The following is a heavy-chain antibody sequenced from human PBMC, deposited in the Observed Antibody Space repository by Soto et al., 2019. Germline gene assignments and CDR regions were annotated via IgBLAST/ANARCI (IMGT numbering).Heavy chain of an antibody. D-gene: IGHD5-18*01. V-gene: IGHV2-26*01. CDR3: ARTYRTRGYSSFDY. J-gene: IGHJ4*02. CDR2: IFSNDEK. CDR1: GFSLSNARMG. Sequence: QVTLKESGPVLVKPTETLTLTCTVSGFSLSNARMGVSWIRQPPGKALEWLAHIFSNDEKSYSTSLKSRLTIAKDTSKSQVVLTMTNMDPVDTATYSCARTYRTRGYSSFDYWGQGTLVTVSS.